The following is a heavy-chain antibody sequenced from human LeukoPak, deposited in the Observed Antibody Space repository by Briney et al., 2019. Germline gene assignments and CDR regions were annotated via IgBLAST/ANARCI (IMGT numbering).Heavy chain of an antibody. CDR2: INSDGSST. V-gene: IGHV3-74*01. J-gene: IGHJ4*02. Sequence: GGSLRLSCAASGFLFSSYWMHWVRQAPGKGLVWVSRINSDGSSTTYADSVKGRLTISRDNAANTLYLQMNSLRAEDTAVYYCARGIRFLEWSSGGQGTLVTVSS. D-gene: IGHD3-3*01. CDR1: GFLFSSYW. CDR3: ARGIRFLEWSS.